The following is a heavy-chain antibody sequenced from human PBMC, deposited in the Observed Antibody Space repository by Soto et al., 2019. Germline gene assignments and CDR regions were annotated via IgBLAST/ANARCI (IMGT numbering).Heavy chain of an antibody. J-gene: IGHJ6*02. CDR1: GGSFTYT. D-gene: IGHD5-18*01. V-gene: IGHV1-69*01. CDR2: IIPIFGTT. Sequence: QMHLVQSGAEVKKPGSSVKVSCKASGGSFTYTPSWVRQAPGQGLEWMGGIIPIFGTTTYAQKFQGRVTITADESTKTAYMELSTLRSEDTAVYYCARLHSHGTYGMDVWGQGTTVTVSS. CDR3: ARLHSHGTYGMDV.